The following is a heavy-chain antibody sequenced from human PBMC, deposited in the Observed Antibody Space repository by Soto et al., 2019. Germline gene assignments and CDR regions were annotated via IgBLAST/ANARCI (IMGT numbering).Heavy chain of an antibody. CDR3: ARDGRQYCSGGSCYLLAY. D-gene: IGHD2-15*01. CDR1: RFTFSSYA. J-gene: IGHJ4*02. Sequence: QVQLVESGGGVVQPGRSLRLSCAASRFTFSSYAMHWVRQAPGKGLEWVAVISYDGSNKYYADSVKGRFTISRDNSKNTLYLQMNSLRAEDTAVYYCARDGRQYCSGGSCYLLAYWGQGTLVTVSS. V-gene: IGHV3-30-3*01. CDR2: ISYDGSNK.